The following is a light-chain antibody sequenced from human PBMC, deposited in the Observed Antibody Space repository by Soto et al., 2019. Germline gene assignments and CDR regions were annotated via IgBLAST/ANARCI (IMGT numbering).Light chain of an antibody. Sequence: VLTQPPSASGTPGQRVTISCSGSSSNIGSNYVYWYQQLPGTAPNLLIYRNNQRPSGVPDRFSGSKSGTSASLAISGLRSEDEADYYCAAWDDSLSGPVFGGGTQLTVL. J-gene: IGLJ7*01. V-gene: IGLV1-47*01. CDR3: AAWDDSLSGPV. CDR1: SSNIGSNY. CDR2: RNN.